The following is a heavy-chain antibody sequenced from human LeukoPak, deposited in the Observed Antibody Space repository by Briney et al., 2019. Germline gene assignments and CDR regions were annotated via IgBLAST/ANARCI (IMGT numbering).Heavy chain of an antibody. CDR2: IYYSGST. V-gene: IGHV4-39*07. J-gene: IGHJ5*02. CDR1: GGSVSISSYY. Sequence: SETLSLTCTVSGGSVSISSYYWGWIRQPPGKGLEWIANIYYSGSTYYNPSLKNRVTISISTSKNQFSLKLTSVTAAVTAVYYCARIPSPGWFDPWGQGTLVTVSS. CDR3: ARIPSPGWFDP.